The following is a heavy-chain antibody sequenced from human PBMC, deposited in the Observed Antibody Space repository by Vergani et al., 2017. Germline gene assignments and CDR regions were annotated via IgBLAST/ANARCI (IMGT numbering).Heavy chain of an antibody. CDR3: ARCPRITVFGVVNNNWFDP. V-gene: IGHV4-31*03. Sequence: QLQESGPGLVKPSQTLSLTCTVSGGSISSGGYYWSWIRQHPGKGLEWIGYIYYSGSTYYNPSLKSRVNISVDTSKNQYSLKLSSVTAADTAVYYCARCPRITVFGVVNNNWFDPWGQGTLVTVSS. CDR1: GGSISSGGYY. J-gene: IGHJ5*02. D-gene: IGHD3-3*01. CDR2: IYYSGST.